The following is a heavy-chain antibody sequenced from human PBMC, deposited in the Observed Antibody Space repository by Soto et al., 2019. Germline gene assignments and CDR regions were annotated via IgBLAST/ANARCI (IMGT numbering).Heavy chain of an antibody. CDR3: ARRGYDTSGFYFVFDY. D-gene: IGHD3-22*01. CDR1: RGSISNDGYF. V-gene: IGHV4-31*03. CDR2: IDYSGST. J-gene: IGHJ4*02. Sequence: QVQLQESGPGLVQPSQTLSLTCSVSRGSISNDGYFWSWIRQRSGEGLEWIGYIDYSGSTFYNPSLESRVTMSVDTSKNQFSLNLISVTAADTAVYYCARRGYDTSGFYFVFDYWGQGILVTVSS.